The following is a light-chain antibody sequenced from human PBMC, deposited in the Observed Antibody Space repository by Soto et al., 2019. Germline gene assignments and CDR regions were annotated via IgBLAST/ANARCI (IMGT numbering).Light chain of an antibody. J-gene: IGKJ3*01. CDR3: QQRSNWAPIT. CDR1: QSVSTRY. CDR2: GVS. V-gene: IGKV3D-20*02. Sequence: EIVLTQSPGTLSLSPGERATPSCRASQSVSTRYLAWYQQKPGQAPRLLIHGVSSRATGIPDRFSGSGSGTDFILTISRLEPEDFAVYYCQQRSNWAPITFGPGTKVDIK.